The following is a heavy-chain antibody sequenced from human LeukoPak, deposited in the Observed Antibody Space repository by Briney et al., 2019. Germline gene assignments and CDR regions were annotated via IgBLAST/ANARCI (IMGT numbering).Heavy chain of an antibody. CDR1: GGSISSISYY. J-gene: IGHJ4*02. CDR3: ARQKRKTYTVTTWGYFDY. CDR2: IYYSGST. V-gene: IGHV4-39*01. Sequence: PSETLSRTCTVSGGSISSISYYWGGIRQPPGKGLELIGSIYYSGSTYYNPSLKSRVTISVDTSKNQFSLKLSSVTAADTAVYYCARQKRKTYTVTTWGYFDYWGQGTLVTVSS. D-gene: IGHD4-17*01.